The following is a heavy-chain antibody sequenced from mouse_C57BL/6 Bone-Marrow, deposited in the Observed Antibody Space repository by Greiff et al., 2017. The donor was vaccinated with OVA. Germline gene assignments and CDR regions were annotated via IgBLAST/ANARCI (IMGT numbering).Heavy chain of an antibody. CDR3: AGYYGVYYYAMDY. CDR1: GFSLTSYG. J-gene: IGHJ4*01. D-gene: IGHD1-1*01. CDR2: IWSGGST. Sequence: VQRVESGPGLVQPSQSLSITCTVSGFSLTSYGVHWVRQSPGKGLEWLGVIWSGGSTDYNAAFISRLSISKDNSKSQVFFKMNSLQADDTAIYYCAGYYGVYYYAMDYWGQGTSVTVSS. V-gene: IGHV2-2*01.